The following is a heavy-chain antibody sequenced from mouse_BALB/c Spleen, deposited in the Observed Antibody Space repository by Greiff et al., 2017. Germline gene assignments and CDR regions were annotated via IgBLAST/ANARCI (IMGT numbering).Heavy chain of an antibody. CDR2: ISSGGSYT. CDR1: GFTFSSYA. Sequence: DVKLVESGGGLVKPGGSLKLSCAASGFTFSSYAMSWVRQTPEKRLEWVATISSGGSYTYYPDSVKGRFTISRDNAKNTLYLQMSSLRSEDTAMYYCARHVVRAWFAYWGQGTLVTVSA. V-gene: IGHV5-9-3*01. CDR3: ARHVVRAWFAY. D-gene: IGHD2-14*01. J-gene: IGHJ3*01.